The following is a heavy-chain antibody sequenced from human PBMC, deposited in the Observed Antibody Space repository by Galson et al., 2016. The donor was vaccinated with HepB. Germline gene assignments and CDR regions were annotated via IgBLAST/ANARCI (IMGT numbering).Heavy chain of an antibody. D-gene: IGHD5/OR15-5a*01. CDR2: ISGSGGSA. CDR1: GFIFSGYA. Sequence: SLRLSCAASGFIFSGYAMSWVRQAPGKGLEWVSLISGSGGSAYYADSVKGRFTISRDNSKNTLYLQMNSLRAEDTAVYYCAKDWSTTTCFQGCLDVLGQGTTVTVSS. J-gene: IGHJ6*02. CDR3: AKDWSTTTCFQGCLDV. V-gene: IGHV3-23*01.